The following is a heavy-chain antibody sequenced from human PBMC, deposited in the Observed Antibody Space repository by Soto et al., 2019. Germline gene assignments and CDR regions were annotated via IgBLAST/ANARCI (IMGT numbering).Heavy chain of an antibody. D-gene: IGHD5-12*01. V-gene: IGHV3-15*01. J-gene: IGHJ4*02. Sequence: GGSLRLSCAASGFTFSDHYMDWVRQAPGKGLEWVGRIKSKTFGGTTDYAAPVKGSFTFSRDDSKNTLYLQMNSLKTEDTAVYYCTTIVATITGIDYWGQGTLVTVSS. CDR1: GFTFSDHY. CDR2: IKSKTFGGTT. CDR3: TTIVATITGIDY.